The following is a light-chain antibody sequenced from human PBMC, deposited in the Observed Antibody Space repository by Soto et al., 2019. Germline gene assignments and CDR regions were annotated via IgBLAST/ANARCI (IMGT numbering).Light chain of an antibody. CDR1: QSIGSW. CDR3: QQYNSYAT. J-gene: IGKJ5*01. V-gene: IGKV1-5*03. Sequence: DIQMTQSPSTLSASLGDRVTLTCRASQSIGSWLAWYQQKPGKAPNLLIYKASSLESGVPSRFSGSGSGKEFTLTISSLQPDDFATYYCQQYNSYATFGQGTRWRL. CDR2: KAS.